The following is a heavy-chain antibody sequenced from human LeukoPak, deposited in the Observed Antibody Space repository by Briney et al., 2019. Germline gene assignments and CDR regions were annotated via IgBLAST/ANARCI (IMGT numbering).Heavy chain of an antibody. CDR1: GFTFSNYA. Sequence: GGSLRLSCAASGFTFSNYAMTWVRQAPGKGLDWVSSITGSGYTTYYADSVKGRFTISRDNSKNTLFLQMNSLRAEDTAKYYCVKGLSSTAPFDYWGQGTLVTVSS. J-gene: IGHJ4*02. D-gene: IGHD1-1*01. CDR3: VKGLSSTAPFDY. CDR2: ITGSGYTT. V-gene: IGHV3-23*01.